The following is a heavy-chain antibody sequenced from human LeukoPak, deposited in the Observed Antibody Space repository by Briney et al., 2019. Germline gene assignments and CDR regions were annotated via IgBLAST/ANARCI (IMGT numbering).Heavy chain of an antibody. CDR1: SGSISSGGYY. J-gene: IGHJ5*02. CDR3: ARGHNSGWYNWFDP. CDR2: IYYSGST. Sequence: PSQTLSLTCTVSSGSISSGGYYWSWIRQLPGKGLEWIGYIYYSGSTSYNPSLKSRVTISVDTSKNQFSLTVSSVTAADTAVYHCARGHNSGWYNWFDPWGQGTLVTVSS. V-gene: IGHV4-31*03. D-gene: IGHD6-19*01.